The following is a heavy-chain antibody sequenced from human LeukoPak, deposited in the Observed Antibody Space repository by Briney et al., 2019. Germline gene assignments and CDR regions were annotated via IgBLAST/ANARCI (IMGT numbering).Heavy chain of an antibody. V-gene: IGHV3-48*03. CDR1: GFTFSSYE. Sequence: GGSLRLSCAASGFTFSSYEVNWVRQAPGKGLEWVSYISSSGSTIYYADSVKGRFTISRDNAKNSLYLQMNSLRAEDTAVYYCARDPGGSYFGFDPWGQGTLVTVSS. CDR2: ISSSGSTI. J-gene: IGHJ5*02. D-gene: IGHD1-26*01. CDR3: ARDPGGSYFGFDP.